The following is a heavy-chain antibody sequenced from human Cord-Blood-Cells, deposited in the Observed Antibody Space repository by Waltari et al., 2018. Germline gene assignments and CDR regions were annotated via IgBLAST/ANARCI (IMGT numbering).Heavy chain of an antibody. CDR2: ISFDGSIK. CDR1: GFTFSSYG. Sequence: QVQLVESGGGVVQPGRSLRLSCAASGFTFSSYGMHWVRQAPGKGLEWVAVISFDGSIKYYADSVKGRFTISRDNSKNTLYLQMNSLRAEDTAVYYCAKVVGATSRYGAFDIWGQGTMVTVSS. D-gene: IGHD1-26*01. V-gene: IGHV3-30*18. CDR3: AKVVGATSRYGAFDI. J-gene: IGHJ3*02.